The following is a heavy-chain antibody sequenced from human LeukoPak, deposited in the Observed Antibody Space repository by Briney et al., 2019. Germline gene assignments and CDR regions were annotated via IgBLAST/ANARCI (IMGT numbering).Heavy chain of an antibody. V-gene: IGHV3-7*03. D-gene: IGHD6-19*01. CDR3: TKNNGWFHLAQ. Sequence: GGSLRLSCAVSGFNFRDHWMDWVRQAPGKGLEWVGHIKNDGSESYYVDSLKGRFSISRDNTNNALYLQMNSLRVEDTAVYYCTKNNGWFHLAQWGQGTLVTVSS. J-gene: IGHJ4*02. CDR2: IKNDGSES. CDR1: GFNFRDHW.